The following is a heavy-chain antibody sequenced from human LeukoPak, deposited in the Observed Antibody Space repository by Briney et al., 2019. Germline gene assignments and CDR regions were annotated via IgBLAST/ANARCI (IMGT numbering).Heavy chain of an antibody. CDR2: ISSSSSYI. J-gene: IGHJ4*02. Sequence: GGSLRLSCAASGFTFSSYSMNWVRQAPGKGLEWVSSISSSSSYIYYADSVKGRFTISRDNAKNSLYLQMNSLRAEDTAVYYCASRLGELSPDDYWGQGTLVTVSS. D-gene: IGHD3-16*02. V-gene: IGHV3-21*01. CDR3: ASRLGELSPDDY. CDR1: GFTFSSYS.